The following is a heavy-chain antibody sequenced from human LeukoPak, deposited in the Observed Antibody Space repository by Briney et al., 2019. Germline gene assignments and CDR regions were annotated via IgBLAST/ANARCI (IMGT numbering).Heavy chain of an antibody. Sequence: ASVKVSCKASGYTFTGYYMHWVRQAPGQGLEWMGWINPNSGGTNYAQKFQGRVTMTRDTSISTAYMELSRLRSGDTAVYYCARDLTIFGVVIINYFDYWGQGTLVTVSS. CDR3: ARDLTIFGVVIINYFDY. V-gene: IGHV1-2*02. J-gene: IGHJ4*02. CDR2: INPNSGGT. CDR1: GYTFTGYY. D-gene: IGHD3-3*01.